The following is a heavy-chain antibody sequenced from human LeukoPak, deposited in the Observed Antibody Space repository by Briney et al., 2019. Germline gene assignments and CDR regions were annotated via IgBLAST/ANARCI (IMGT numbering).Heavy chain of an antibody. J-gene: IGHJ4*02. D-gene: IGHD6-19*01. CDR3: ARDRSGYFDY. Sequence: PGGSLRLSCAASGFIFSDFWMTWVRQAPGKGLEWVANMNQDGNEKRYVDSVKGRFTISRDNAKNLLFLQMNNMRVEDTGVYYCARDRSGYFDYWGQGTLVTVSS. CDR1: GFIFSDFW. V-gene: IGHV3-7*01. CDR2: MNQDGNEK.